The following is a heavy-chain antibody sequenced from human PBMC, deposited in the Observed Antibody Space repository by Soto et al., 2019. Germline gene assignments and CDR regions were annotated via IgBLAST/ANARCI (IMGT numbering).Heavy chain of an antibody. Sequence: QVQLQQWGAGLLKPSETLSLNCAVTGGSLSGYYWSWIRQPPGKGLERIGEVKDGGHTNYSPSLTGRVTISSDTSNNQFSLRLNSVTAADTGVYYCARGQEGVVATHWDQGSLVTVSS. J-gene: IGHJ4*02. D-gene: IGHD5-12*01. CDR3: ARGQEGVVATH. CDR1: GGSLSGYY. CDR2: VKDGGHT. V-gene: IGHV4-34*01.